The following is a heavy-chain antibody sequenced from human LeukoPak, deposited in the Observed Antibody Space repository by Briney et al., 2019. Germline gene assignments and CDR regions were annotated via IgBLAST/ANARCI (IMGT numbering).Heavy chain of an antibody. CDR2: IYSGGST. V-gene: IGHV3-53*01. J-gene: IGHJ4*02. CDR1: GFTVSSNY. D-gene: IGHD5-18*01. CDR3: AREEYSYGSLGY. Sequence: GGSLRLSCAASGFTVSSNYMSWVRQAPGKGLEWVSVIYSGGSTYYADSVKGRFTISRDNAKNSLYLQMNSLRAEDTAVYYCAREEYSYGSLGYWGQGTLVTVSS.